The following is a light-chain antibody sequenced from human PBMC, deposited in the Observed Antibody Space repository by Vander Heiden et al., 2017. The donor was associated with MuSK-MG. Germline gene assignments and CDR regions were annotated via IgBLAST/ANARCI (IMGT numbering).Light chain of an antibody. J-gene: IGKJ1*01. CDR3: QKYDNAPWT. CDR2: GAS. V-gene: IGKV1-27*01. CDR1: QGIGNS. Sequence: DIQMTQSPSFLSASVGDRVTITCRASQGIGNSLAWYQQKPGKVPELLVYGASSLQSGVPSRFSGSGSGTDFTLTISSLQPDDVATYYCQKYDNAPWTFGQGTKVEIK.